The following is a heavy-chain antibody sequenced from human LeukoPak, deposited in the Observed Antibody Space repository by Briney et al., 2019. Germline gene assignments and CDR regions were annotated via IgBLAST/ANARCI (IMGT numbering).Heavy chain of an antibody. J-gene: IGHJ4*02. Sequence: SETLSLTCAVYGGSFSGYYWSWIRQPPGKGLEWIGEINHSGSTNYNPSLKSRVTISVDTSKNQFSLKLSSVTAADTAVYYCARGTMVRGVPRPFDYWGQGTLVTVSS. V-gene: IGHV4-34*01. D-gene: IGHD3-10*01. CDR2: INHSGST. CDR1: GGSFSGYY. CDR3: ARGTMVRGVPRPFDY.